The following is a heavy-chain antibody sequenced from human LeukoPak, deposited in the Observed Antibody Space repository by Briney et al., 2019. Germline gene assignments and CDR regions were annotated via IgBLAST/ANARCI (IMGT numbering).Heavy chain of an antibody. J-gene: IGHJ5*02. CDR3: AKGQETFDP. Sequence: PGGSLRLSCAASGFTFSSYAVSWVRQTPGRGLEWVSSISDSGGSTYYADSVKGRFTISRDNSKNTLYLQMNSLRAEDTAVYYRAKGQETFDPWGQGTLVTVSS. CDR2: ISDSGGST. V-gene: IGHV3-23*01. CDR1: GFTFSSYA.